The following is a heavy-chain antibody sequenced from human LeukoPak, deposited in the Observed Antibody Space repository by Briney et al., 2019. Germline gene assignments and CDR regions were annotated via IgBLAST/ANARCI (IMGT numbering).Heavy chain of an antibody. Sequence: GASVKVSCKASGYTFTGYYMHWVRQAPGQGLEWMGWINPNSGGTNYAQKFQGRVTMTRDTSISTAYMELSRLRSDDTAVYYCASGYRIAALTPDDAFDIWGQGTMVTVSS. V-gene: IGHV1-2*02. CDR1: GYTFTGYY. CDR3: ASGYRIAALTPDDAFDI. D-gene: IGHD6-6*01. CDR2: INPNSGGT. J-gene: IGHJ3*02.